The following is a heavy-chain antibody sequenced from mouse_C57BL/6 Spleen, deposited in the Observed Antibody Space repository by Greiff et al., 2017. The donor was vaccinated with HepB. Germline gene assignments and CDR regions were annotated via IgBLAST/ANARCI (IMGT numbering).Heavy chain of an antibody. CDR2: ISDGGSYT. Sequence: EVKVEESGGGLVKPGGSLKLSCAASGFTFSSYAMSWVRQTPEKRLEWVATISDGGSYTYYPDNVKGRFTIARDNAKNNLYLQMSHLKSEDTALYYCASLIYYGNYGGYFDVWGTGTTVTVSS. CDR1: GFTFSSYA. J-gene: IGHJ1*03. CDR3: ASLIYYGNYGGYFDV. D-gene: IGHD2-1*01. V-gene: IGHV5-4*03.